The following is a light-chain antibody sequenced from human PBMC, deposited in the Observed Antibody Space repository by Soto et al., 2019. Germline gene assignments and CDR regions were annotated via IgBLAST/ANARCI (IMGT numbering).Light chain of an antibody. J-gene: IGKJ1*01. Sequence: DIQMTQSPSTLSASIGDRVTITCRASQTISTWLAWYQQKPGKAPKLLIYDASSLQSGVPSRFSGSGSGTEFTLTISNLQPDDFATYYCQQYNNYPWTFGQGTKVDIK. CDR1: QTISTW. V-gene: IGKV1-5*01. CDR3: QQYNNYPWT. CDR2: DAS.